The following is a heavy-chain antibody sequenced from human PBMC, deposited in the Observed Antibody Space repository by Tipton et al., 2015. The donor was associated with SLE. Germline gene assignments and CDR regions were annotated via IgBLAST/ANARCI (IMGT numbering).Heavy chain of an antibody. CDR2: IYYSGST. CDR3: ARAPRRYDSSGYYFLLGPPPDYSDY. J-gene: IGHJ4*02. D-gene: IGHD3-22*01. V-gene: IGHV4-59*01. Sequence: TLSLTCTVSDDSISSYYWSWIRQPPGKGLEWIGYIYYSGSTNYNPSLKSRVTISVDTSKNQFSLKLTSVTAADTAVYYCARAPRRYDSSGYYFLLGPPPDYSDYWGQGTLVTVSS. CDR1: DDSISSYY.